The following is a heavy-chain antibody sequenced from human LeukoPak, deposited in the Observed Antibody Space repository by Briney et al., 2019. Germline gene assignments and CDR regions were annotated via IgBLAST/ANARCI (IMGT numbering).Heavy chain of an antibody. V-gene: IGHV4-59*12. J-gene: IGHJ3*02. CDR2: IYYSGSA. D-gene: IGHD6-13*01. Sequence: SETLSLTCTVSGGSISSYYWSWIRQPPGKGLEWIGYIYYSGSANYNPSLKSRVTISVDTSKNQFSLKLSSVTAADTAVYYCAREAGDAFDIWGQGTMVTVSS. CDR1: GGSISSYY. CDR3: AREAGDAFDI.